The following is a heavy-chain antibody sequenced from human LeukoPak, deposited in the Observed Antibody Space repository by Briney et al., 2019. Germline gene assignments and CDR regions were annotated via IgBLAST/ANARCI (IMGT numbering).Heavy chain of an antibody. CDR3: ARRNYGSGSYYLLPVDPSYYYMDV. CDR2: ICSSSSYI. CDR1: GFTFSSYS. D-gene: IGHD3-10*01. J-gene: IGHJ6*03. Sequence: GGPLRLSCAASGFTFSSYSMNWVRQAPGKGLEGVSSICSSSSYIYYADSVKGRFTISRDNAKNSLYLQMNSLRAEDTAVYYCARRNYGSGSYYLLPVDPSYYYMDVWGKGTTVTISS. V-gene: IGHV3-21*01.